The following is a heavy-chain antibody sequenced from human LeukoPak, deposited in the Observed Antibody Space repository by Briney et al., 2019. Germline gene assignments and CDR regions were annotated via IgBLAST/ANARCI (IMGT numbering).Heavy chain of an antibody. D-gene: IGHD1-26*01. CDR3: AKDRAGDSGSYYDAFDI. CDR1: GGSFSGYY. CDR2: ISGSGGST. V-gene: IGHV3-23*01. J-gene: IGHJ3*02. Sequence: ETLSLTCAVYGGSFSGYYWSWVRQAPGKGLEWVSAISGSGGSTYYADSVKGRFTISRDNSKNTLYLQMNSLRAEDTAVYYCAKDRAGDSGSYYDAFDIWGQGTMVTVSS.